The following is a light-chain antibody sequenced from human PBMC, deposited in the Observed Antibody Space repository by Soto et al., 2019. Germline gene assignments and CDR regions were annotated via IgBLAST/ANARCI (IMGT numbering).Light chain of an antibody. J-gene: IGLJ2*01. Sequence: QSVLTQPPSVSEAPRQRVSISCSGSSSNIGKNSVNWYQQLPGKAPKLIIFYDDLLPSGVSDRFSGYKSGPSASLAISGLQSEDEDDYYCAAWDDSLNGVVFGGGTKLTVL. CDR3: AAWDDSLNGVV. CDR2: YDD. V-gene: IGLV1-36*01. CDR1: SSNIGKNS.